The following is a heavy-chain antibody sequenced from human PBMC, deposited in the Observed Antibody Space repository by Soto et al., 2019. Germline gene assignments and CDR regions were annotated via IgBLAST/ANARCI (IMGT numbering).Heavy chain of an antibody. Sequence: GASVKVSCKASGDTFSSYAISWVRQAPGQGLEWMGGIIPFFDTANYAQQFQGRVTITADESTSTAYMELGSLRSEDTAVYYCARHDCISPSGFYYYYYVMDVGGKGTRVTVP. J-gene: IGHJ6*04. CDR1: GDTFSSYA. V-gene: IGHV1-69*13. D-gene: IGHD2-2*01. CDR3: ARHDCISPSGFYYYYYVMDV. CDR2: IIPFFDTA.